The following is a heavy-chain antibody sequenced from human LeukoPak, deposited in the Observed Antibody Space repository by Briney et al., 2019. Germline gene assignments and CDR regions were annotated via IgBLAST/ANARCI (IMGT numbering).Heavy chain of an antibody. V-gene: IGHV1-2*02. CDR3: ARHDDNVRAVDV. D-gene: IGHD3-10*02. CDR1: GYTFTDFF. CDR2: IHPNSGDT. Sequence: ASVKVSCKASGYTFTDFFLQWVRQAPGQGLEWMGWIHPNSGDTNYAQKFQGRVTLTRDTSISTAYTELSRLRSDDTAVYYCARHDDNVRAVDVWGQGTTVTVSS. J-gene: IGHJ6*02.